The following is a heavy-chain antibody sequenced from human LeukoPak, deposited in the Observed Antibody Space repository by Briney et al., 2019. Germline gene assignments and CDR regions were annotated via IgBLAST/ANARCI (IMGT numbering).Heavy chain of an antibody. CDR3: ARDWGYHYYYGMGV. V-gene: IGHV3-21*01. D-gene: IGHD3-16*01. CDR2: ISSSSSYI. CDR1: GFTFSSYS. Sequence: GGSLRLSCAASGFTFSSYSMNWVRQAPGKGLEWVSSISSSSSYIYYADSVKGRFTISRDNAKNSLYLRMNSLRAEDTAVYYCARDWGYHYYYGMGVWGQGTTVTVSS. J-gene: IGHJ6*02.